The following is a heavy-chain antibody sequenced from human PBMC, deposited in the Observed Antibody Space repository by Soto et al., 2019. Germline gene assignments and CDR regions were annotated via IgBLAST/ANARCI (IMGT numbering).Heavy chain of an antibody. CDR3: AKDLIAGNGVWEAFDM. CDR1: GFSFSAYA. Sequence: GGSLRLSCAASGFSFSAYAMNWVRQAPGKGLQWVSGLVGSGADKNYADSVRGRFTVSRDNSKNTLYLQMNSLGDEDTAVYYCAKDLIAGNGVWEAFDMWGRGTKVTVSS. J-gene: IGHJ3*02. D-gene: IGHD2-8*01. V-gene: IGHV3-23*01. CDR2: LVGSGADK.